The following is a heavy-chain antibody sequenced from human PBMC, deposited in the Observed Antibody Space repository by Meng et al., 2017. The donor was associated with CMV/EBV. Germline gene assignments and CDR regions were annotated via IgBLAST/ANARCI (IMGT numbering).Heavy chain of an antibody. CDR1: GGSISSGGYY. D-gene: IGHD6-13*01. J-gene: IGHJ6*02. CDR3: AGGGRQQLVLGHYYGMDV. V-gene: IGHV4-31*03. Sequence: SETLSLTCTVSGGSISSGGYYWSWIRQHPGKGLEWIGYIYYSGSTYYNPSLKSRVTISVDTSKNQFSLKLSSVTAADTAVYYWAGGGRQQLVLGHYYGMDVWGQGTTVTVSS. CDR2: IYYSGST.